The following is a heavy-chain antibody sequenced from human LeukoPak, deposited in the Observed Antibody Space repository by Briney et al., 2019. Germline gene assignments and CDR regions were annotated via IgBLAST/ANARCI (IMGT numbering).Heavy chain of an antibody. CDR3: ARVVPTAMGWFDP. J-gene: IGHJ5*02. CDR1: GGSISHSY. CDR2: IYTSGST. D-gene: IGHD2-2*01. Sequence: PSETLSLTCTVSGGSISHSYWTWIRQPAGKGLEWIGRIYTSGSTNYSPSLKSRVTISIDESKNQFSLKLSSVTAAGTAVYYCARVVPTAMGWFDPWGQGTLVTVSS. V-gene: IGHV4-4*07.